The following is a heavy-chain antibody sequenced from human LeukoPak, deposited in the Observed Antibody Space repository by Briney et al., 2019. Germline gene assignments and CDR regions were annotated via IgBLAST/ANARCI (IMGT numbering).Heavy chain of an antibody. CDR2: INPDGRDT. V-gene: IGHV3-7*01. CDR3: TSWGDTTAEYFQR. D-gene: IGHD2-21*02. J-gene: IGHJ1*01. Sequence: GGSLRLSCVVSGFTFNRCWMNWVRQAPGKGLEWEAHINPDGRDTYYVDSVKGRFTISRDNAQNSMYLQMNGLRVEDTAVYYCTSWGDTTAEYFQRWGQGTLVTVSS. CDR1: GFTFNRCW.